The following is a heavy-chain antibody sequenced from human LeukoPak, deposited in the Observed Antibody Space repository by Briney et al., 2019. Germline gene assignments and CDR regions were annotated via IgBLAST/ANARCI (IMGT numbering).Heavy chain of an antibody. V-gene: IGHV3-7*03. CDR3: AKDFRIGYSAHFDY. CDR1: GFTFSNFW. D-gene: IGHD2-21*01. CDR2: IKQDETEK. Sequence: GESLRLSCTASGFTFSNFWMGWVRQAPGKGLEWVANIKQDETEKFYLGSVKGRFTISRDNSKNTLYLQMDSLRGEDTAVYYCAKDFRIGYSAHFDYWGQGALVTVSS. J-gene: IGHJ4*02.